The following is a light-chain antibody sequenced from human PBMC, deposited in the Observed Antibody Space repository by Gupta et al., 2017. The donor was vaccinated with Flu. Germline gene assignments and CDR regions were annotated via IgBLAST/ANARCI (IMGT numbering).Light chain of an antibody. CDR1: QSVTANY. CDR3: QQDGTSPFT. J-gene: IGKJ3*01. CDR2: GAS. Sequence: EIFLTQSPGTLSLSPGERATLSCRASQSVTANYLAWYQQKPGQAPRLLIYGASRRATGIPDRFSGSGSGTDFTLTISRLEPEDFAVYYCQQDGTSPFTFGHGTKVDIK. V-gene: IGKV3-20*01.